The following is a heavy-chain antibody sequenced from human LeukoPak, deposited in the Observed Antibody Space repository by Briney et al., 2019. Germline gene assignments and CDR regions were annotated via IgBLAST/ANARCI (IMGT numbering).Heavy chain of an antibody. J-gene: IGHJ4*02. CDR2: IRAYNGNT. V-gene: IGHV1-18*01. D-gene: IGHD6-19*01. Sequence: ASVKVSYKASGYTFTSYGISWVRQAPGQGLEWMEWIRAYNGNTNYAQKLQGRVTMTTDTSTSTAYMELRSLRSDDTAVYYCASDGLRIAVAGTLDYWGQGTLVTVSS. CDR3: ASDGLRIAVAGTLDY. CDR1: GYTFTSYG.